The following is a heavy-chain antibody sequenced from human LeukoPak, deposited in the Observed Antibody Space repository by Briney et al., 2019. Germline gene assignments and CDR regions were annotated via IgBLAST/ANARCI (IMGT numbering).Heavy chain of an antibody. Sequence: GGSLRLSCAVSGFTFSRHAMTWVRQAPGKGLEWVSGISGSGGSTYYADSVKGRFTISRDNSKTTLYLQMNSLRAEDTAIYYCAKEIHRWSFDYWGQGTLVTVSS. V-gene: IGHV3-23*01. D-gene: IGHD5-18*01. CDR1: GFTFSRHA. J-gene: IGHJ4*02. CDR3: AKEIHRWSFDY. CDR2: ISGSGGST.